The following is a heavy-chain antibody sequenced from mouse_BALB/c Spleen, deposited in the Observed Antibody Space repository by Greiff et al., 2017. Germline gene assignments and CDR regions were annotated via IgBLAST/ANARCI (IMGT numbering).Heavy chain of an antibody. Sequence: EVKLVESGGGLVKPGGSLKLSCAASGFTFSDYYMYWVRQTPEKRLEWVATISDGGSYTYYPDSVKGRFTISRDNAKNNLYLQMSSLKSEDTAMYYCARDEVNAMDYWGQGTSVTVSS. J-gene: IGHJ4*01. CDR2: ISDGGSYT. CDR3: ARDEVNAMDY. V-gene: IGHV5-4*02. D-gene: IGHD2-1*01. CDR1: GFTFSDYY.